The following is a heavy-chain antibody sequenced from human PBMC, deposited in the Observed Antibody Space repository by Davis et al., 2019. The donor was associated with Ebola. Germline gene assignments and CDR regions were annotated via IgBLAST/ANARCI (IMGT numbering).Heavy chain of an antibody. D-gene: IGHD3-22*01. CDR3: ARDRAVYYDSSGYYYYYYYGMDV. CDR2: ISVYNGNT. V-gene: IGHV1-18*04. J-gene: IGHJ6*04. CDR1: GYPFGSYG. Sequence: AASVKVSCKASGYPFGSYGISWVRQAPGQEFEWMGWISVYNGNTNYAQRFQDRITLTRDTSTTTAYMVVRSLESDDTAVYYCARDRAVYYDSSGYYYYYYYGMDVWGKGTTVTVSS.